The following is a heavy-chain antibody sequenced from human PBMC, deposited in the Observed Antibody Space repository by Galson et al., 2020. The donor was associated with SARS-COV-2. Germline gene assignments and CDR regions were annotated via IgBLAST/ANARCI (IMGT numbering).Heavy chain of an antibody. CDR1: GATINSYY. V-gene: IGHV4-59*01. D-gene: IGHD1-26*01. CDR2: ILPSGST. Sequence: SETLSLTCSVSGATINSYYWSWIRQPPGKGLEWIGSILPSGSTKYNPSLTGRTTISVDMSNNNVSLKLTSVTPADTAVYYCARLIVGAYTWFDPWGQGTLVMVSS. CDR3: ARLIVGAYTWFDP. J-gene: IGHJ5*02.